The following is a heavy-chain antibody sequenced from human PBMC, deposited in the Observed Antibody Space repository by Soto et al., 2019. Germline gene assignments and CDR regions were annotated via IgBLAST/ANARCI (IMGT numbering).Heavy chain of an antibody. CDR3: ARDRITGTLDY. J-gene: IGHJ4*02. Sequence: PGGSLRLSCAASGFTFSSYWMSWVRQVPGKGLEWVANIKQDGSEKYYVDSVKGRFTISRDNAKNSLYLQMNSLRAEDTAVYYCARDRITGTLDYWGQGTLVTVSS. CDR2: IKQDGSEK. V-gene: IGHV3-7*01. D-gene: IGHD1-20*01. CDR1: GFTFSSYW.